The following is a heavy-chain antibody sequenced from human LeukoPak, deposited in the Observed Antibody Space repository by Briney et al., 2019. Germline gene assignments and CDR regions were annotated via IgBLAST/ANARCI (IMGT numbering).Heavy chain of an antibody. J-gene: IGHJ4*02. Sequence: SETLSLTCTVSGGSISSYYWGWIRQPPGKGLEWIGYIYYSGSTNYNPSLKSRVTISVDTSKNQFSLKLSSVTAADTAVYYCARAEGGIRTTRAYFDYWGQGTLVTVSS. CDR3: ARAEGGIRTTRAYFDY. CDR2: IYYSGST. V-gene: IGHV4-59*01. CDR1: GGSISSYY. D-gene: IGHD4-11*01.